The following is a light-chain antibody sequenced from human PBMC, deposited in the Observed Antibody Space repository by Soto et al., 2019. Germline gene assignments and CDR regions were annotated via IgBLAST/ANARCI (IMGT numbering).Light chain of an antibody. CDR1: QSVSSN. J-gene: IGKJ4*01. Sequence: EIVMTQSPATLSVSPGERATLSCRASQSVSSNLAWYQQKPGQAPRLLIYCASTRATGIPARFSGSGSGTEFTLTISSLQSEDFAVYSCQHYNNWPPLTFGGGTKVEIK. V-gene: IGKV3-15*01. CDR3: QHYNNWPPLT. CDR2: CAS.